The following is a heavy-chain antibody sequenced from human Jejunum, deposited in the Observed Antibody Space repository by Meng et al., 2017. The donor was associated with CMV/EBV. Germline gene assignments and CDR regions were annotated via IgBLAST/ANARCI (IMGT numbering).Heavy chain of an antibody. V-gene: IGHV3-15*01. Sequence: SGFTFSDAWMSWVRQVPGKGLEWVDLIKENFNGGATDYAVPVKGRFTISRDDSKNTVHLQMDSLRTEDTAVYYCTVQKIGVGAFDCWGRGALVTVSS. CDR1: GFTFSDAW. J-gene: IGHJ4*02. CDR2: IKENFNGGAT. D-gene: IGHD1-26*01. CDR3: TVQKIGVGAFDC.